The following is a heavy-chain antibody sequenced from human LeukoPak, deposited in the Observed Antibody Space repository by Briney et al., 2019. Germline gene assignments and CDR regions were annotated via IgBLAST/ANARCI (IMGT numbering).Heavy chain of an antibody. D-gene: IGHD4-17*01. Sequence: GGSLRLSCAASGFTFSSYAMHWVRQAPGKGLEWVAVISYDGSNKYYADSVKGRFTISRDNAKNSLYLQMNSLRAEDTAVYYCARDGWYGDYSFDYWGQGTLVTVSS. J-gene: IGHJ4*02. CDR3: ARDGWYGDYSFDY. V-gene: IGHV3-30*04. CDR2: ISYDGSNK. CDR1: GFTFSSYA.